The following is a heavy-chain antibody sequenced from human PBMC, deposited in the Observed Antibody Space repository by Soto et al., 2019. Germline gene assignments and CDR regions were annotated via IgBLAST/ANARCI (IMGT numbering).Heavy chain of an antibody. J-gene: IGHJ6*02. CDR1: GYIFTTYW. V-gene: IGHV5-51*01. D-gene: IGHD2-21*01. CDR3: ARHHTTGEYYGMDV. CDR2: IYPGDSDT. Sequence: GESLKISCKASGYIFTTYWIAWVRQMPGKGLEWMGIIYPGDSDTRYSPSFQGQVTISVDKSISTAYLQWSSLKASDTAMYYCARHHTTGEYYGMDVWGQGTTVTVSS.